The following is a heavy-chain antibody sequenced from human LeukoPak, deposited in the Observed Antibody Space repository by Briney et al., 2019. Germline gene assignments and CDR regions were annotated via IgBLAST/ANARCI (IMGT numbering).Heavy chain of an antibody. V-gene: IGHV3-48*03. CDR2: ICSSGSTI. CDR1: GFTFSSYE. J-gene: IGHJ5*02. CDR3: ARDFKDFWSGYFEFDP. Sequence: GGGPRLSCAASGFTFSSYENKWVRQAPGEGLEGGLYICSSGSTIYYADSVKGRFTISRDNAKNSLYLQMNSLRAEDTAVYYCARDFKDFWSGYFEFDPWGQGTLVTVSS. D-gene: IGHD3-3*01.